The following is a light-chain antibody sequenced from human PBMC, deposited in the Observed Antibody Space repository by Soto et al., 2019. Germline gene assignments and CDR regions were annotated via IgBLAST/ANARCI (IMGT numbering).Light chain of an antibody. J-gene: IGLJ2*01. Sequence: QSALTQPASVSGSPGQSIAISCTGTSSDVGSYNLVSWYQHHPGKAPKLMIYEGTKRPSGVSDRFSGSKSGNTASLTISGLQAEDEADYYCCSYAGSSILVFGGGTKLTVL. CDR2: EGT. CDR1: SSDVGSYNL. CDR3: CSYAGSSILV. V-gene: IGLV2-23*01.